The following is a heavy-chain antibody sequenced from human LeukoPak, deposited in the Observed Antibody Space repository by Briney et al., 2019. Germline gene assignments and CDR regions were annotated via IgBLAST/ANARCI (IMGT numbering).Heavy chain of an antibody. D-gene: IGHD4/OR15-4a*01. Sequence: PGGSLRLSCAASGFSFSNYWMHWVRQAPGKGLVWVSRINSDGSSTTYADSVKGRFTISRDNAKNTLYLQMNSLRAEDTAVYYCARRAGAYSHPYDYWGQGTLVTVSS. CDR3: ARRAGAYSHPYDY. CDR2: INSDGSST. V-gene: IGHV3-74*01. CDR1: GFSFSNYW. J-gene: IGHJ4*02.